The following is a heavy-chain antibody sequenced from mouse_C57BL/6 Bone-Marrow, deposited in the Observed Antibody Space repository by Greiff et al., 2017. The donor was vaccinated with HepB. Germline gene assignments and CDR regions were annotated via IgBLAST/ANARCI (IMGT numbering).Heavy chain of an antibody. CDR1: GYTFTSYW. CDR3: ARDWQALAAGFAY. D-gene: IGHD6-1*01. Sequence: QVQLQQPGAELVKPGASVKMSCKASGYTFTSYWITWVKQRPGQCLEWIGDIYPGSGSTNYNEKFKSKATLTVETSSSKAYMQLSSLTSEDSAVYYCARDWQALAAGFAYWGQGTLVTVSA. CDR2: IYPGSGST. J-gene: IGHJ3*01. V-gene: IGHV1-55*01.